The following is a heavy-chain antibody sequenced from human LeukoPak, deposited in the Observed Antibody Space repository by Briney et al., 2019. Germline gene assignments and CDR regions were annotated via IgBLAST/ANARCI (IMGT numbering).Heavy chain of an antibody. Sequence: SEALSLTCAVSGASFSSFYWSWVRQPPGKGLEWLGYISCGGGTTYNPSLKRRLSMSMDTSKNQFSLRLSSVTAADTALYYCARVGDTSGYFYYFDYWGQGTLVTVSS. V-gene: IGHV4-59*08. CDR2: ISCGGGT. CDR3: ARVGDTSGYFYYFDY. D-gene: IGHD3-22*01. J-gene: IGHJ4*02. CDR1: GASFSSFY.